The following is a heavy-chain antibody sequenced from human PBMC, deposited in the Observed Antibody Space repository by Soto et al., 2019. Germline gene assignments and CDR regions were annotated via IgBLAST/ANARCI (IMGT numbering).Heavy chain of an antibody. D-gene: IGHD3-22*01. CDR3: ARDLGSVYYLGSSGYFDY. V-gene: IGHV3-11*01. Sequence: PGGSLRLSCAASGFTFSDYYMNWIRQTPEKGLEWVSYISGSGNAVHYADSVKGRFTISRDNNKNSLTLHMDSLRAEDTAVYYCARDLGSVYYLGSSGYFDYWGQGTLVTVSS. CDR2: ISGSGNAV. CDR1: GFTFSDYY. J-gene: IGHJ4*02.